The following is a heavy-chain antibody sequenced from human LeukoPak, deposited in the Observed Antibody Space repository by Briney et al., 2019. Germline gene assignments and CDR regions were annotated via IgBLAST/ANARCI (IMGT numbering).Heavy chain of an antibody. CDR1: GFTFSSYA. D-gene: IGHD1-26*01. CDR2: ISGSGGST. J-gene: IGHJ6*02. V-gene: IGHV3-23*01. CDR3: AKVPGVGATPFYGMDV. Sequence: PGGSLRLSCAASGFTFSSYAMSWVRQAPGKGLEWVSAISGSGGSTYYADSVKGRFTISRDNSKNTLYLQMNSLRAEDTAVYYCAKVPGVGATPFYGMDVWGQGTTVTVSS.